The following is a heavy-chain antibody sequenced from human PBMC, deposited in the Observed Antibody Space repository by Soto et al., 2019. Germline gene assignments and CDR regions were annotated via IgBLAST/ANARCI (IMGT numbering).Heavy chain of an antibody. CDR1: GYTFTSYA. CDR3: ARDSGITMVRGVIITSDWFDP. J-gene: IGHJ5*02. Sequence: ASVKVSCKASGYTFTSYAMNWVRQAPGQGLEWMGWINTNTGNPTYAQGFTGRFVFSLDTSVSTAYLQICSLKAEDTAVYYCARDSGITMVRGVIITSDWFDPWGQGTLVTVSS. V-gene: IGHV7-4-1*01. CDR2: INTNTGNP. D-gene: IGHD3-10*01.